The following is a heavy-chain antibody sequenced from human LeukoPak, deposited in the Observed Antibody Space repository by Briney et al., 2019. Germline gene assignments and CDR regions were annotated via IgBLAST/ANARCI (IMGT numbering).Heavy chain of an antibody. J-gene: IGHJ5*02. CDR1: GGTFSSYA. V-gene: IGHV1-69*04. CDR2: IIPILGIA. CDR3: ARDPITISPNWFDP. D-gene: IGHD3-3*01. Sequence: SVKVSCKASGGTFSSYAISWVRQAPGQGLEWMGRIIPILGIANYAQKFQGRVTITADKSTSKAYMELSSLRSEDTAVYYCARDPITISPNWFDPWGQGTLVTVSS.